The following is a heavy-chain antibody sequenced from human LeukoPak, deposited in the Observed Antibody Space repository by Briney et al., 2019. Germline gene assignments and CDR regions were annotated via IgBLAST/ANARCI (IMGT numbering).Heavy chain of an antibody. J-gene: IGHJ4*02. Sequence: PGGSLRLSCAASGFTFSSYEMNWVRQAPGKGREWVSYISSSGSTIYYADSVKGRFTISRDNAKNSLYLQMNSLRAEDTAVYYCARDSSGYYLGGNYWGQGTLVTVSS. CDR3: ARDSSGYYLGGNY. CDR2: ISSSGSTI. V-gene: IGHV3-48*03. D-gene: IGHD3-22*01. CDR1: GFTFSSYE.